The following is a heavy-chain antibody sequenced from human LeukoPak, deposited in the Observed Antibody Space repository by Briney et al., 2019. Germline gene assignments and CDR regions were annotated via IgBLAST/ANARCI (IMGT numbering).Heavy chain of an antibody. D-gene: IGHD3-10*01. CDR1: GFTFDDYG. J-gene: IGHJ4*02. CDR3: ASRGHVGSGTYSPYDY. CDR2: INWNGGST. V-gene: IGHV3-20*04. Sequence: GGSLRLSCAASGFTFDDYGMSWVRQAPGKGLEWVSGINWNGGSTGYADSVEGRFTISRDNAKNSLYLQMNSLRAEDTALYYCASRGHVGSGTYSPYDYWGQGTLVTVSS.